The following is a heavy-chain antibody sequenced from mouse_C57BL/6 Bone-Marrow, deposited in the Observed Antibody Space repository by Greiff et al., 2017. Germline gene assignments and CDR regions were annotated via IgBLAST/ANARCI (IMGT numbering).Heavy chain of an antibody. D-gene: IGHD1-1*01. Sequence: EVKLLESGPGLVKPSQSLSLTCSVTGYSITSGYYWNWIRQFPGNNLEWMGYISYDGSHNYNPSLKNRISITRDTSKNQFFLKLNSVTTEDTATYYCAYYYGSENWYFDVWGTGTTVTVSS. V-gene: IGHV3-6*01. CDR1: GYSITSGYY. J-gene: IGHJ1*02. CDR3: AYYYGSENWYFDV. CDR2: ISYDGSH.